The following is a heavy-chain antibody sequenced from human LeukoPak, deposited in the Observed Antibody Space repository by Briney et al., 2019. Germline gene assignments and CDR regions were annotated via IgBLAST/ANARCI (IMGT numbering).Heavy chain of an antibody. V-gene: IGHV3-21*01. D-gene: IGHD5-18*01. Sequence: GGSLRLSCAASGFTFSSYSMNWVRQAPGKGLEWVSSISSSSSYIYYADSVKGRFTISRDNAKNSLYLQMNSLRAEDTAVYYCARDPIVPYSYGPPDYWGQGTLVTVSS. CDR1: GFTFSSYS. J-gene: IGHJ4*02. CDR2: ISSSSSYI. CDR3: ARDPIVPYSYGPPDY.